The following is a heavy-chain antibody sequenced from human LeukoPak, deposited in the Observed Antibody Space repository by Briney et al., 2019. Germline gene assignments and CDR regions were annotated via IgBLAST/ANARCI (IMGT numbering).Heavy chain of an antibody. CDR1: GFTFSSYA. V-gene: IGHV3-23*01. CDR2: ISGSGGST. J-gene: IGHJ4*02. D-gene: IGHD6-19*01. Sequence: PGGSPRLSCAASGFTFSSYAMSWVRQAPGKGLEWVSAISGSGGSTYYADSVKGRFTISRDNSKNTLYLQMNSLRAGDTAVYYCVRNLAVAGTCFDSWGQGTLVTVSS. CDR3: VRNLAVAGTCFDS.